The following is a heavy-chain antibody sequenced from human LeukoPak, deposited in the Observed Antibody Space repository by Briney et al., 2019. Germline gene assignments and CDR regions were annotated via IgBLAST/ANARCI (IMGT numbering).Heavy chain of an antibody. J-gene: IGHJ6*02. V-gene: IGHV4-39*07. CDR1: GGSISSSSYY. Sequence: SETLSLTCTVSGGSISSSSYYWGWIRQPPGKGLEWIGSIYYSGSTYYNPSLKSRVTISVDTSKNQFSLKLSSVTAADTAVYYCAEAATHPKPDSPPPHPPDVWGQGTTVTVSS. CDR3: AEAATHPKPDSPPPHPPDV. D-gene: IGHD4-11*01. CDR2: IYYSGST.